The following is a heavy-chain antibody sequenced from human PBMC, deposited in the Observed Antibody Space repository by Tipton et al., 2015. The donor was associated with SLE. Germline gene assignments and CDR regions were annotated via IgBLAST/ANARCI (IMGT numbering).Heavy chain of an antibody. Sequence: TLSLTCTVSGVSITTGAYWTWIRQHPGKGLEWIGYINYSGSTHYNPSLNSRGTISVDTSENHFSLILSSVSAADTAVYYCARDLTGTIGSPIYGLDVWGQGTTVTVSS. J-gene: IGHJ6*02. CDR1: GVSITTGAY. CDR3: ARDLTGTIGSPIYGLDV. CDR2: INYSGST. V-gene: IGHV4-31*03. D-gene: IGHD1-1*01.